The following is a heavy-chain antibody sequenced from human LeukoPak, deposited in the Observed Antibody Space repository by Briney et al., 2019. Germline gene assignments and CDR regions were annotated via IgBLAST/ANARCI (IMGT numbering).Heavy chain of an antibody. V-gene: IGHV1-46*01. CDR3: ASDGYSSGWYVLDY. Sequence: ASVKVSCKASGYTFISHYMHWVRQAPGQGLEWMGIINPGGGSTSYAQKFQGRVTMTSDTSTSTVYMELSSLRSEDTAVYYCASDGYSSGWYVLDYWGQGTLVTVSS. CDR2: INPGGGST. CDR1: GYTFISHY. D-gene: IGHD6-19*01. J-gene: IGHJ4*02.